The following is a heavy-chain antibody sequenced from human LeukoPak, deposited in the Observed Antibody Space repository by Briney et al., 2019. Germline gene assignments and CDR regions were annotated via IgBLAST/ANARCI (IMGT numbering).Heavy chain of an antibody. J-gene: IGHJ4*02. D-gene: IGHD6-19*01. CDR3: AKSGGPNYFDY. V-gene: IGHV3-23*01. Sequence: GGSLRLSCAASGFTFSTYAMSWVRQAPGKGLEWVSTISGIGGGTNYADSVKGRFTISGDSSKNTMYLQMNSLRAEDTAVYYCAKSGGPNYFDYWGQGTLVTVSS. CDR1: GFTFSTYA. CDR2: ISGIGGGT.